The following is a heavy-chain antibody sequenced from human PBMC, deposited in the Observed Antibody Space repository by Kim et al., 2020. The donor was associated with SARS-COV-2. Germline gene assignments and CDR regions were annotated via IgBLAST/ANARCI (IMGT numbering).Heavy chain of an antibody. J-gene: IGHJ4*02. V-gene: IGHV3-23*01. Sequence: GGSLRLSCAASGFTFSGYAMSWVRQAPGKGLEWVSVIGGGGGSTYYADSVKGRFTISRDNSKNTLYLQMNSLRAEDTAVYYCAKDKDSSRGLLFDCWGQGTLVTVSS. CDR2: IGGGGGST. CDR1: GFTFSGYA. CDR3: AKDKDSSRGLLFDC. D-gene: IGHD6-13*01.